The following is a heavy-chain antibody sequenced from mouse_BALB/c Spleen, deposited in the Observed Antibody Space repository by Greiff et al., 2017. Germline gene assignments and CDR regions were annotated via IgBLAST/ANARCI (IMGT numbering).Heavy chain of an antibody. CDR1: GYTFTSYY. CDR3: TRSGPYYYGSSYDY. V-gene: IGHV1S81*02. CDR2: INPSNGGT. Sequence: QVQLQQSGAELVKPGASVKLSCKASGYTFTSYYMYWVKQRPGQGLEWIGEINPSNGGTNFNEKFKSKATLTVDKSSSTAYMQLSSLTSEDSAVYYCTRSGPYYYGSSYDYWGQGTTLTVSS. D-gene: IGHD1-1*01. J-gene: IGHJ2*01.